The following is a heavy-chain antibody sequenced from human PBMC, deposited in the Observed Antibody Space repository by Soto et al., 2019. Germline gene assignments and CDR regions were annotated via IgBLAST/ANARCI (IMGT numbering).Heavy chain of an antibody. CDR1: GGTFSSYA. CDR2: IIPIFGTA. V-gene: IGHV1-69*01. J-gene: IGHJ5*02. D-gene: IGHD2-2*02. CDR3: ARKYCSSTSCYRDNWFDP. Sequence: SVKVSCKASGGTFSSYAISWVRQAPVQGLEWMGGIIPIFGTANYAQKFQGRVTITADESTSTAYMELSSLRSEDTAVYYCARKYCSSTSCYRDNWFDPWGQGTLVTVSS.